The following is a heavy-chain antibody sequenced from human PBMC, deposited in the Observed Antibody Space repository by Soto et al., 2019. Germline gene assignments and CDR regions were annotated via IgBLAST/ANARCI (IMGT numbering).Heavy chain of an antibody. Sequence: QVRLQESGPGLVKPSETLSLTCTVSGGSISTYYWSWIRRPPGKGLEWIAFFHYSGSTNSNPSLKSRVAISVDTSKNQLSLKLSSVTAADTAVYYCARSTRRLQSGFDYWGQGTLVTVSS. CDR3: ARSTRRLQSGFDY. CDR2: FHYSGST. V-gene: IGHV4-59*01. D-gene: IGHD6-25*01. CDR1: GGSISTYY. J-gene: IGHJ4*02.